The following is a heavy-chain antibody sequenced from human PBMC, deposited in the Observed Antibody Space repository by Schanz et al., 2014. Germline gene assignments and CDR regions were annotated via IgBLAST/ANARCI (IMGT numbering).Heavy chain of an antibody. CDR1: GTSITSSTYY. D-gene: IGHD4-17*01. Sequence: QLQLRESGPGLVKPSETLSLICSVSGTSITSSTYYWGWIRQPPGKGPEWIGSISYSGNTYYTPSLKRRVTISVDTSKNQFSLKLSSVTAADTAVYYCARDRGMTTSDYYYGMDVWGQGTTVTVSS. CDR2: ISYSGNT. V-gene: IGHV4-39*07. J-gene: IGHJ6*02. CDR3: ARDRGMTTSDYYYGMDV.